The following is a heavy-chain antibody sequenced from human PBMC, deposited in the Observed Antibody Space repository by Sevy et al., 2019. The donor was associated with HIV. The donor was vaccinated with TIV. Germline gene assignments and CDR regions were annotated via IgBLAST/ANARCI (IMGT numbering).Heavy chain of an antibody. Sequence: GGSLRLSCAASGFTFSNYGMHWVRQAPGKGLEWVAVIWNDGSNKYDADSVKGRITISRDNSKNTLYLQMNSLRVEDTAVYFCARGGDFNDRSSKRDFDYRGQGTLVTVSS. J-gene: IGHJ4*02. CDR2: IWNDGSNK. V-gene: IGHV3-33*01. D-gene: IGHD2-21*02. CDR1: GFTFSNYG. CDR3: ARGGDFNDRSSKRDFDY.